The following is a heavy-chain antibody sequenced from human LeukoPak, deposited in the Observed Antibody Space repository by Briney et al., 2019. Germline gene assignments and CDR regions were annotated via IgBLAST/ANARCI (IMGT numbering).Heavy chain of an antibody. J-gene: IGHJ6*03. CDR3: ARDNMVAKSITMVRGKNYYYYYMDV. V-gene: IGHV3-30*02. Sequence: PGGSLRLSCAASGFTFSSYGIHWVRQAPGKGLEWVAFIRYDGSNKYYADSVKGRFTISRDNSKNTLYLQMNSLRAEDTAVYYCARDNMVAKSITMVRGKNYYYYYMDVGGKGTTVTISS. D-gene: IGHD3-10*01. CDR1: GFTFSSYG. CDR2: IRYDGSNK.